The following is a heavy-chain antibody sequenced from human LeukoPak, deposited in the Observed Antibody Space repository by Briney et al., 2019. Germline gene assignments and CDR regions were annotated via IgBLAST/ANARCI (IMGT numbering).Heavy chain of an antibody. J-gene: IGHJ4*02. CDR3: ARGPTRYYFDY. Sequence: SETLSFTCTGSGGSISSYYWSWIRQSPGKELQWIGYICYSGSTNYNPSLKSRVTISVDKSKNQFSLNLTSVTAADTALYYCARGPTRYYFDYWGQGTLVTVSS. CDR2: ICYSGST. D-gene: IGHD1-1*01. CDR1: GGSISSYY. V-gene: IGHV4-59*01.